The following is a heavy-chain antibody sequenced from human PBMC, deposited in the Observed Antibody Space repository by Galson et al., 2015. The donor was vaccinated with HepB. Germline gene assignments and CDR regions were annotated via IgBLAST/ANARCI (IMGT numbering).Heavy chain of an antibody. CDR1: GFTFSSYA. Sequence: SLRLSCAASGFTFSSYAMHWVRQAPGKGLEWVAVISYDGSNKYYADSVKGRFTISRDNSKTTLYLQMNSLRAEDTAVYYCAREGRDGGSYYGPTGAFDYWGQGTLVTVSS. V-gene: IGHV3-30-3*01. CDR2: ISYDGSNK. D-gene: IGHD1-26*01. CDR3: AREGRDGGSYYGPTGAFDY. J-gene: IGHJ4*02.